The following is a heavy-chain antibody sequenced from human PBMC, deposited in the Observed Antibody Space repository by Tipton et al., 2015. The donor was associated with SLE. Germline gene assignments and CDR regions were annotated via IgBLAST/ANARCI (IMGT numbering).Heavy chain of an antibody. Sequence: SLRLSCAASGFTFSNYAMHWVRQAPGKGLEWVAVISYDGSNKYYADSVKGRFTISRDNSKNTLYLQMNSLRPEDTAVYYCAAGLLWFGECYYWGQGALVPVS. J-gene: IGHJ4*02. CDR2: ISYDGSNK. V-gene: IGHV3-30*04. CDR3: AAGLLWFGECYY. D-gene: IGHD3-10*01. CDR1: GFTFSNYA.